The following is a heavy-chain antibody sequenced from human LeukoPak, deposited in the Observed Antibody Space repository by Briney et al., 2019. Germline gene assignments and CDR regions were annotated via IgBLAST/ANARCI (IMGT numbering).Heavy chain of an antibody. J-gene: IGHJ4*02. CDR2: INTNNGNP. CDR3: ARLVTRGGYCGGGSCLDY. D-gene: IGHD2-15*01. CDR1: GYTFTSYA. V-gene: IGHV7-4-1*02. Sequence: ASVKVSCKASGYTFTSYAMNWVRQAPGQGLEWMGWINTNNGNPTYAQDFPGRFVFSLDTSVSTAYLQISSLKSEDTAVYYCARLVTRGGYCGGGSCLDYWGQGTLVTVSS.